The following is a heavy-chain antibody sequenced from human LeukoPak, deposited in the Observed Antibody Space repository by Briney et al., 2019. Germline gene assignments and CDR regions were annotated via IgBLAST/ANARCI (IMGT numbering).Heavy chain of an antibody. CDR1: GFTLSDHF. CDR3: ARDSGGPTL. V-gene: IGHV3-72*01. CDR2: TKNKVNNYNT. D-gene: IGHD6-19*01. Sequence: GGSLRLSCAASGFTLSDHFMDWVRQAPGKGLEWVGRTKNKVNNYNTDYAASVKGRFTISRDDSESSLYLQMNSLKTEDTAVYYCARDSGGPTLWGQGTLVTVSS. J-gene: IGHJ4*02.